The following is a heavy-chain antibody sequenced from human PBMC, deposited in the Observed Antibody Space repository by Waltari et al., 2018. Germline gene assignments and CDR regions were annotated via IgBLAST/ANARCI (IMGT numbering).Heavy chain of an antibody. J-gene: IGHJ5*02. Sequence: EVQLVESGGGLVKPGGSLRLSCAASGFTFSSYSMNWVRQAPGKGLEWVSSISSSSSYLYYADSVKALFTISRDTAKNSLYLQMNSLRAEDTAVYYFARDRAAAGTVHWFDPWGQGTLVTVSS. V-gene: IGHV3-21*01. CDR2: ISSSSSYL. CDR1: GFTFSSYS. CDR3: ARDRAAAGTVHWFDP. D-gene: IGHD6-13*01.